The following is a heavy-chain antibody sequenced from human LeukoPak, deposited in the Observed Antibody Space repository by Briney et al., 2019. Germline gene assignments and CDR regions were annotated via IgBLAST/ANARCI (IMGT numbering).Heavy chain of an antibody. CDR1: GGSISSYY. J-gene: IGHJ4*02. V-gene: IGHV4-59*01. CDR2: IYYSGST. D-gene: IGHD3-10*01. CDR3: ARVEFGSGSTYFDY. Sequence: SETLSLTCTVSGGSISSYYWSWIRQPPGKGLEWIGYIYYSGSTIYNPSLKSRVTISVDTSKNQFSLKLSSVTAADTAVYYCARVEFGSGSTYFDYWGQGTLVTVSS.